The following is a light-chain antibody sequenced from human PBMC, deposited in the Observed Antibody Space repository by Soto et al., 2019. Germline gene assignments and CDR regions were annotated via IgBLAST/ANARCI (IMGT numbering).Light chain of an antibody. CDR2: AAS. CDR3: QQSYSTPLT. CDR1: QSISSN. Sequence: DIQMTQSLSSLSASVGDRVSITCRASQSISSNLNWYQQKPGKAPKLLIYAASSLQSGVPSRFSGGGSGTDFTLTISSLQPEDFATYSCQQSYSTPLTFGGGTKVDIK. J-gene: IGKJ4*01. V-gene: IGKV1-39*01.